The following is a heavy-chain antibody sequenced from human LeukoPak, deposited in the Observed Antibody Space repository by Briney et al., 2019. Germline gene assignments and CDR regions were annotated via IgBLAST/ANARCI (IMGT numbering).Heavy chain of an antibody. V-gene: IGHV3-15*01. CDR2: LKSKADGGTT. D-gene: IGHD5-18*01. CDR3: ARQGYSYGGFDY. CDR1: GFAFRNAW. J-gene: IGHJ4*02. Sequence: GGSLRLSCAASGFAFRNAWMSWVRQAPGKGLEWVGRLKSKADGGTTDYAAPVKGRFTISRDDSKNTVYLQMNSLRAEDTAVYYCARQGYSYGGFDYWGQGTLVTVSS.